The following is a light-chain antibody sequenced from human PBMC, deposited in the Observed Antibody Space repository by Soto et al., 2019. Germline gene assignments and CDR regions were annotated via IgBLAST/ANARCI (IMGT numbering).Light chain of an antibody. V-gene: IGKV3-15*01. CDR3: QQSNNWPLS. CDR1: QSVNSR. J-gene: IGKJ4*01. CDR2: GSS. Sequence: EIVMTQSPATLSVSPGDRVTLSCRASQSVNSRLAWYQQNPGQAPRLLIYGSSTRATAIPARFSGSGSGTEFTLTISSLQSEEFGVYYWQQSNNWPLSFGGGTKVEIK.